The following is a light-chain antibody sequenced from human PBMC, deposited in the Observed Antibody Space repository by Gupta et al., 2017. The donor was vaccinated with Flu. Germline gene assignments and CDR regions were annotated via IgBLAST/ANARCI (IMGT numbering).Light chain of an antibody. V-gene: IGKV4-1*01. CDR1: QSVLYSSNNKNY. CDR2: WAS. CDR3: QQDYSTQPT. Sequence: DIVMTQSPDSLAVSLGERATINCKSSQSVLYSSNNKNYLAWYQQKPGQPPKLLIYWASTRESGVPDRFSGSGSGTDFTLTISSLQAEDVAVYYCQQDYSTQPTFGGGTKLEIK. J-gene: IGKJ4*01.